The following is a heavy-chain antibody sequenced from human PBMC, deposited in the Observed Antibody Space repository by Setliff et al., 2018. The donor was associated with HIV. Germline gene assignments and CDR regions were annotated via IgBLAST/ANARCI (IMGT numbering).Heavy chain of an antibody. CDR2: VHSSATS. V-gene: IGHV4-59*10. D-gene: IGHD2-21*01. CDR3: ARYGGNSFWFDP. CDR1: GDSVSGYY. J-gene: IGHJ5*02. Sequence: SETLSLTCAVSGDSVSGYYWSWIRQSAGRGLEWIGRVHSSATSNYNPSLKGRVAMSVDTAKNQFSLKLISVTAADTAVYYCARYGGNSFWFDPWGQGKLVTVSS.